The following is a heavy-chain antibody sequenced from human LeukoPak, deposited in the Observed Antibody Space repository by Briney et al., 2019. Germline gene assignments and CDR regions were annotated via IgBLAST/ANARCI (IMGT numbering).Heavy chain of an antibody. CDR2: INSDGSST. CDR3: ASWPGMAPHDWFDP. J-gene: IGHJ5*02. D-gene: IGHD5-24*01. V-gene: IGHV3-74*01. CDR1: GFTFSSYW. Sequence: PGGSLRLSCAASGFTFSSYWMHWVRQAPGKGLAWVSRINSDGSSTSYADSVKGRFTISRDNAKNSLYLQMNSLRAEDTAVYYCASWPGMAPHDWFDPWGQGTLVTVSS.